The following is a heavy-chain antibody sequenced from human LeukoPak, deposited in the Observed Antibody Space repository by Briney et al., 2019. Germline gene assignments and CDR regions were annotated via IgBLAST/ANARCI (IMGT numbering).Heavy chain of an antibody. J-gene: IGHJ4*02. Sequence: GGSLRLSCETAGFTFSSYVMHWVRRTPGKGLVWVSRISHDGFISYADSVKGRFAISRENAKNTLILQMNSLRAEDTAVYYCARDWVYKIDYWGRGTLVTVSS. CDR1: GFTFSSYV. CDR3: ARDWVYKIDY. D-gene: IGHD5-24*01. V-gene: IGHV3-74*01. CDR2: ISHDGFI.